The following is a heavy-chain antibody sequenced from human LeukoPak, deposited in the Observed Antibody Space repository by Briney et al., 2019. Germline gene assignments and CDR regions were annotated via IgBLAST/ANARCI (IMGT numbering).Heavy chain of an antibody. D-gene: IGHD4-23*01. CDR3: AKDTNYGGLDY. J-gene: IGHJ4*02. Sequence: GGSLRPSCAASGFTFSSYGMHWVRQAPGKGLEWVAVISYDGSNKYYADSVKGRFTISRDNSKNTLYLQMNSLRAEDTAVYYCAKDTNYGGLDYWGQGTLVTVSS. CDR1: GFTFSSYG. CDR2: ISYDGSNK. V-gene: IGHV3-30*18.